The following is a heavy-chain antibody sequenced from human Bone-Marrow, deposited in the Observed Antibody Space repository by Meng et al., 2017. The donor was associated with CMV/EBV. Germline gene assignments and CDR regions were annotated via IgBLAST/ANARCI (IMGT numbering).Heavy chain of an antibody. V-gene: IGHV3-48*03. CDR3: ARRLLRSPGGFEP. CDR2: ISSSGSTI. J-gene: IGHJ5*02. D-gene: IGHD3-3*01. Sequence: GESLKISCAASGLTFSSYEMNWVRQAPGKGLECVSYISSSGSTIYYADSVKGRFTISRDNAKNSLYLQMNSLRADDTSVYYCARRLLRSPGGFEPWGQGTLVTVSS. CDR1: GLTFSSYE.